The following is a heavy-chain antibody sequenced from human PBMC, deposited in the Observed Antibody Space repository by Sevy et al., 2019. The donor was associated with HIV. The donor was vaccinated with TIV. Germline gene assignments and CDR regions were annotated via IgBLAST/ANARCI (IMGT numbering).Heavy chain of an antibody. V-gene: IGHV3-15*06. CDR1: GFTFSNSF. CDR3: GTGDAYDV. D-gene: IGHD7-27*01. Sequence: GGSLRLSYAASGFTFSNSFMSWARQAPGRGLEWVGRITRKIDGETTLYAAPVKGRFTISRDDSRNTMYLQMDSLKIEDTAMYYCGTGDAYDVSGQGTTVTVSS. CDR2: ITRKIDGETT. J-gene: IGHJ3*01.